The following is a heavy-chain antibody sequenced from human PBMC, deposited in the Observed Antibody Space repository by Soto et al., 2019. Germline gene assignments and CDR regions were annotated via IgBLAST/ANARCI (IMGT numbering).Heavy chain of an antibody. D-gene: IGHD6-19*01. CDR2: IGGSGGST. CDR3: AKGRGIAVVGTRVDY. V-gene: IGHV3-23*01. Sequence: EVQLLESGGDLVQPGGSLRLSCAASGFTFSSYAMTWVRQAPGKWPEWVSAIGGSGGSTFYANSVTGRFTISRDNSKNTLYLQMNSLRAEDTAIYYCAKGRGIAVVGTRVDYWGQGTLVTVSS. CDR1: GFTFSSYA. J-gene: IGHJ4*02.